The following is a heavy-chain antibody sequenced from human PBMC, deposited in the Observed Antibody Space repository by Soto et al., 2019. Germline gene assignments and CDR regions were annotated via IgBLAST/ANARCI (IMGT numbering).Heavy chain of an antibody. CDR3: ARSLGNYFDY. Sequence: PSETLSLTCIVSGDSMSSYYWSWIRQPPGKGLEWIGYIYYTGRASYNPSLKTRVTISIDTNMNQFSLKVTSMTAADTAVYYCARSLGNYFDYWGQGALVTVSS. J-gene: IGHJ4*02. D-gene: IGHD3-10*01. CDR1: GDSMSSYY. V-gene: IGHV4-59*01. CDR2: IYYTGRA.